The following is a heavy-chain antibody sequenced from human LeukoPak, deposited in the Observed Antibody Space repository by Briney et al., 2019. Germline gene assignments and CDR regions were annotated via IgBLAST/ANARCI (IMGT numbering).Heavy chain of an antibody. D-gene: IGHD3-22*01. CDR2: ISGSGGST. V-gene: IGHV3-23*01. CDR1: GFTFSSYA. CDR3: ARGLGYDSSGYYFTNFDY. Sequence: PGGSLRLSCAASGFTFSSYAMSWVRQAPGKGLEWVSAISGSGGSTYYADSVKGRFTISRDNSKNTLYLQMNSLRVEDTAVYYCARGLGYDSSGYYFTNFDYWGQGTLVTVSS. J-gene: IGHJ4*02.